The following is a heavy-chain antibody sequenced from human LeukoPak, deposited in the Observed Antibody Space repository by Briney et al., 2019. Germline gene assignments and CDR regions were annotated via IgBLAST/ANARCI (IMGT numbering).Heavy chain of an antibody. J-gene: IGHJ4*02. CDR3: ARATMVRGVTFHPDY. CDR1: GYTFTSYA. V-gene: IGHV1-3*01. CDR2: INAGNGNT. Sequence: ASVKVSCKASGYTFTSYAMHWVRQAPGQRLEWMGWINAGNGNTKYSQKFQGRVTITRDTSASTAYMELRSLRSDDTAVYYCARATMVRGVTFHPDYWGQGTLVTVSS. D-gene: IGHD3-10*01.